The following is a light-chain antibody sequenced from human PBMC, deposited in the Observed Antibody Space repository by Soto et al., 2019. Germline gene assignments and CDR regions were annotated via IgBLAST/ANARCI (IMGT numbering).Light chain of an antibody. J-gene: IGKJ4*01. CDR2: GAS. V-gene: IGKV3-20*01. CDR1: QSVSSGY. CDR3: QQYGTSPPLT. Sequence: EIVLTQSPGTLSLSPGERATLSCRASQSVSSGYLAWYQQKPGQAPRVLIYGASSRATGIPDRFSGSGSAIDFTLTISRLEPEDFAVYYCQQYGTSPPLTFGGGTKVDI.